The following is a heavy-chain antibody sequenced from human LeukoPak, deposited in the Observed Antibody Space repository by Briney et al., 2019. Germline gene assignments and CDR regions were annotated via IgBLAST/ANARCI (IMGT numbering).Heavy chain of an antibody. Sequence: SVQVSCKASGYTFTGYYMHWVRQAPGQGLEWMGWINPNSGGTNYAQKFQGWVTMTRDTSISTAYMELSRLRSDDTAVYYCARALPLGYCSSTSCPGAFDIWGQGTMVTVSS. J-gene: IGHJ3*02. V-gene: IGHV1-2*04. CDR1: GYTFTGYY. CDR3: ARALPLGYCSSTSCPGAFDI. CDR2: INPNSGGT. D-gene: IGHD2-2*01.